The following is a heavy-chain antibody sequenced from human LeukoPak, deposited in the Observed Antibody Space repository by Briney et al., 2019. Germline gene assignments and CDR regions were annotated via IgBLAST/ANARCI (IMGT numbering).Heavy chain of an antibody. V-gene: IGHV1-69*13. Sequence: GASVKVSCKASGGTFSSYAISWVRQAPGQGLEWMGGIIPIFGTANYAQKFQGRVTITADESTSTAYMELSSLRSEDTAVYYCARGACGSTSCYTNPGYYFDYWGQGTLVTVPS. CDR1: GGTFSSYA. D-gene: IGHD2-2*02. CDR2: IIPIFGTA. J-gene: IGHJ4*02. CDR3: ARGACGSTSCYTNPGYYFDY.